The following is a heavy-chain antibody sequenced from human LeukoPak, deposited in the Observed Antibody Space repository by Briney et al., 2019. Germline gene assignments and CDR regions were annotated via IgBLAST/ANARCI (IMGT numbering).Heavy chain of an antibody. D-gene: IGHD5-18*01. CDR3: ARSAGYTYGYD. V-gene: IGHV5-51*01. CDR1: GYSFTNYW. J-gene: IGHJ4*02. Sequence: GESLKISCKGSGYSFTNYWIGWVRQMPGKGLEWMGIIYPADSDTSYRPSFQGQVTITADKSISTAYLQWNSLKASDTAMYYCARSAGYTYGYDWGQGTLVTVSS. CDR2: IYPADSDT.